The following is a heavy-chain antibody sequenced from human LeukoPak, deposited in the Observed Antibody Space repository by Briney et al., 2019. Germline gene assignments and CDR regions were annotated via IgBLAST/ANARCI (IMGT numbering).Heavy chain of an antibody. CDR1: GFTFSNYW. CDR2: INTDGTGT. Sequence: PGGSLRLSCAASGFTFSNYWMHWVRQTPGKGLVWVSRINTDGTGTSYADSAKGRFTISRDGAKNTLYLQMSGLRAEDTAVYYCARVKSGSYYPIDYWGQGTLVTVSS. D-gene: IGHD1-26*01. V-gene: IGHV3-74*01. J-gene: IGHJ4*02. CDR3: ARVKSGSYYPIDY.